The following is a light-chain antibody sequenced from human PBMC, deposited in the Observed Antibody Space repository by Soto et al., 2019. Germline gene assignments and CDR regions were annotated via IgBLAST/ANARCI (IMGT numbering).Light chain of an antibody. CDR1: QSVSSSY. CDR3: QQYGSSPYT. Sequence: EIVLTQSPGTLSLSPGERATLSCRASQSVSSSYLAWYQQKPGQAPRLLIYGASSRATGIPDRFSGSGSGKDVTLTISRLEPDDFAVYYGQQYGSSPYTFGPGTKLEIK. V-gene: IGKV3-20*01. J-gene: IGKJ2*01. CDR2: GAS.